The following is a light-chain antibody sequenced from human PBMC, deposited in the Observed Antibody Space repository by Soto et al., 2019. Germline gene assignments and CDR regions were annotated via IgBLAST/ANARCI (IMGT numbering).Light chain of an antibody. CDR2: GAS. V-gene: IGKV3-20*01. CDR3: HQYGSSPWT. J-gene: IGKJ1*01. CDR1: QSVSSNY. Sequence: EIALTQSPGTLSLSPGERATLSCRARQSVSSNYLAWYQQKPGQAPRLLIYGASLRVTGIPDRFSGSGSGTDFTLTISRLEPEDSAVYYCHQYGSSPWTFGQGTKVEIK.